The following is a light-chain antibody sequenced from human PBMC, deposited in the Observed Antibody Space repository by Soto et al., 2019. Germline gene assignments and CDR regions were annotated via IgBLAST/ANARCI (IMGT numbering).Light chain of an antibody. Sequence: DIQMTQSPSTLSASVGDRVTITCRASQSISSWLAWHQQRPGKAPKRLIYKTSNLQTGVPSRFSGSGSGTEFTLTISSLQPDDFATYYCQQYSSYSQYTFGQGTKVEIK. V-gene: IGKV1-5*03. CDR3: QQYSSYSQYT. J-gene: IGKJ2*01. CDR1: QSISSW. CDR2: KTS.